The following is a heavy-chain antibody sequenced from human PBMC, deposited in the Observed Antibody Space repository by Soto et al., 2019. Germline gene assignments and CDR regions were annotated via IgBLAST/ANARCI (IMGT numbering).Heavy chain of an antibody. Sequence: QVQLVESGGGVVQPGRSLRLSCAASGFTFSSYGMHWVRQAPGKGLEWVAVIWYDGSNKYYADSVKGRFTISRDNSKNTLYLQMNSLRAEDTAVYYCARATNYYDSSGYSYYYYYGMDVWGQGTTVTVS. J-gene: IGHJ6*02. CDR2: IWYDGSNK. CDR3: ARATNYYDSSGYSYYYYYGMDV. D-gene: IGHD3-22*01. V-gene: IGHV3-33*01. CDR1: GFTFSSYG.